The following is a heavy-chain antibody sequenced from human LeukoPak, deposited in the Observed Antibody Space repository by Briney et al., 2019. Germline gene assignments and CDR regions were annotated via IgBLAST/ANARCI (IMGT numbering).Heavy chain of an antibody. V-gene: IGHV3-30*02. Sequence: GGSLRLSCAASGFTFSSYGMHWVRQAPGKGLEWVAFIRYDGSNKYYADSVKGRFTISRDNSKNTLYLQMNSLRAEDTAVYYCARDAVVVPAPSKNTFDIWGQGTMVTVSS. CDR2: IRYDGSNK. CDR1: GFTFSSYG. CDR3: ARDAVVVPAPSKNTFDI. J-gene: IGHJ3*02. D-gene: IGHD2-2*01.